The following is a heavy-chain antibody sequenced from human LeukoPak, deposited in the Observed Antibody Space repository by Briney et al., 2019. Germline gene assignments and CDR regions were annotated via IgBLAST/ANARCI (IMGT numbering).Heavy chain of an antibody. Sequence: SETLSLTCTVSGGSVSSGSYYWSWIRQPPGKGLEWVGYIYYSGSAKYNPSLKSRVTISVDTSKNHFSLKLTSVTAADTAVYYCARGFGDWGLSWFDPWGQGTLVTVSS. CDR1: GGSVSSGSYY. J-gene: IGHJ5*02. CDR2: IYYSGSA. D-gene: IGHD3-10*01. V-gene: IGHV4-61*03. CDR3: ARGFGDWGLSWFDP.